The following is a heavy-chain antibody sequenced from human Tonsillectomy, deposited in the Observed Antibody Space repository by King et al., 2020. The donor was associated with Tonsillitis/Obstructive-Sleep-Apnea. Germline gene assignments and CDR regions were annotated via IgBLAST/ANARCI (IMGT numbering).Heavy chain of an antibody. Sequence: VQLVESGGGLVQPGRSLRLSCSASGFTFGDYVMSWVRQAPGKGLECVGFVRTKAYGGTTEYAASVKGRFIISRDDSRNIGYLQMNSMKTEDTAVYYCTTNSHLVLVPPPDAIDIWGQGTMVPVSS. D-gene: IGHD2-21*01. CDR3: TTNSHLVLVPPPDAIDI. V-gene: IGHV3-49*04. CDR1: GFTFGDYV. J-gene: IGHJ3*02. CDR2: VRTKAYGGTT.